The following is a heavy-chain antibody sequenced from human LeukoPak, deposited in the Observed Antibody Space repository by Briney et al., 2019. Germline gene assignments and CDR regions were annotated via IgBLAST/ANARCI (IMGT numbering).Heavy chain of an antibody. Sequence: SETLSLTCTVSGGSISSYYWSWIRQPPGKGLEWIGYIYYSGSTNYNPSLKSRVTISVDTSKNQFSLKLSSVTAADTAVYYCARDVQGAYCSSTSCYNWFDPWGQGTLVTVSS. CDR1: GGSISSYY. CDR3: ARDVQGAYCSSTSCYNWFDP. D-gene: IGHD2-2*01. CDR2: IYYSGST. V-gene: IGHV4-59*12. J-gene: IGHJ5*02.